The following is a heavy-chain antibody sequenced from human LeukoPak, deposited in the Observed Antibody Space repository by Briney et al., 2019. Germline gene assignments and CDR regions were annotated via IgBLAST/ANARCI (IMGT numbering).Heavy chain of an antibody. J-gene: IGHJ2*01. D-gene: IGHD6-13*01. Sequence: GGSLRLSCAASGFTFSSYDIHWVRQATGKGLEWVSGIGTAGEIYYPGSVKGRFTISRENAKNSLYLQMNSLRAGDTAVYYCARAAYSSTWYSRYFDLWGRGTLVTVS. V-gene: IGHV3-13*01. CDR2: IGTAGEI. CDR3: ARAAYSSTWYSRYFDL. CDR1: GFTFSSYD.